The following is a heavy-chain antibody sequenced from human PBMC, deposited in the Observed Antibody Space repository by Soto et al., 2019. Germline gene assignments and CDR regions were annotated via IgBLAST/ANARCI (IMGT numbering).Heavy chain of an antibody. Sequence: PGGSLRLSCAASGFTFSSYAMSWVRQAPGKGLEWVSGIYWYSNRVDYADSVKGRFTTSRDNAKNSLYLQMDYLRTEDTALNYCVKDLQPGGADYGGQGPLGTLPS. CDR3: VKDLQPGGADY. CDR1: GFTFSSYA. CDR2: IYWYSNRV. D-gene: IGHD1-1*01. V-gene: IGHV3-9*01. J-gene: IGHJ4*02.